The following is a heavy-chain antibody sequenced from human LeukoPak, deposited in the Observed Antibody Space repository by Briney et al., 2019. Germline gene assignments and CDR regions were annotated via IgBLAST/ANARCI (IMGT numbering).Heavy chain of an antibody. CDR3: AKDAQRGFDYSNSLEH. CDR2: IWSDATNQ. D-gene: IGHD4-11*01. Sequence: PGTSLRLSCEASGFTCSHFGMHWVRQAPGKGLEWVAVIWSDATNQYYADSVKGRFTISRDNFKRTVSLEMNSLRAEDTAVYYRAKDAQRGFDYSNSLEHWGQGSLVIVSS. J-gene: IGHJ5*02. CDR1: GFTCSHFG. V-gene: IGHV3-33*06.